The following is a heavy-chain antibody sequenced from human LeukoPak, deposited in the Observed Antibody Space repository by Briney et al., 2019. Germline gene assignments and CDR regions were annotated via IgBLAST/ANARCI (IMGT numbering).Heavy chain of an antibody. D-gene: IGHD7-27*01. CDR2: IDSGSGNI. J-gene: IGHJ3*01. Sequence: GGSLRLSCAASGSTFSSHSMNWVRQAPGKGLEWLSYIDSGSGNIYYRDSVKGRFTISRDNVQDSLYLQMDSQRDEDTAVYYCAREDDDWGPNTLDVWGQGTVVTVSS. V-gene: IGHV3-48*02. CDR1: GSTFSSHS. CDR3: AREDDDWGPNTLDV.